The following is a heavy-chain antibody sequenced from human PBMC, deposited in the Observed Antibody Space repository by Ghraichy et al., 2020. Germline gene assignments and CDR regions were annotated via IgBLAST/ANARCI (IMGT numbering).Heavy chain of an antibody. CDR3: ARPHSTSAYAFDF. Sequence: SETLSLICIVSGGSISSSSYYWGWIRQPPGKGLEWIGSIYYTGTTYYNPSLKSRVTISVDRSKNQFSLNLSSVTAADTGVYYCARPHSTSAYAFDFWGQGTLVTVSS. J-gene: IGHJ4*02. V-gene: IGHV4-39*01. D-gene: IGHD6-13*01. CDR2: IYYTGTT. CDR1: GGSISSSSYY.